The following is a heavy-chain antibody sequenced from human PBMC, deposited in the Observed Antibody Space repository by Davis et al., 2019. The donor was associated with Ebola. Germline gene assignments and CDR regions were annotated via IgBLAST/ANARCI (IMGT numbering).Heavy chain of an antibody. Sequence: GGSLRLSCAASGFIFSGYVMSWVRQAPGKGLEWVSTLGLSADTYYADSVKGRFTISRDNSKNTLYLQMNSLRAEDTAVYYCAKAYVYGMDVWGQGTTVTVSS. CDR2: LGLSADT. V-gene: IGHV3-23*01. D-gene: IGHD3-16*01. J-gene: IGHJ6*02. CDR3: AKAYVYGMDV. CDR1: GFIFSGYV.